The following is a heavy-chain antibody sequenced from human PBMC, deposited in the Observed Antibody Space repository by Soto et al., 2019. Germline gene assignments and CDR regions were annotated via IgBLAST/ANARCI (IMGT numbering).Heavy chain of an antibody. J-gene: IGHJ4*02. CDR1: VYTFTSYA. CDR3: ARGDFLTSDDY. CDR2: INDGNGNT. D-gene: IGHD3-10*01. V-gene: IGHV1-3*01. Sequence: QVQLVQSGAEVKKPGASVKVSCKASVYTFTSYAMHWVRQAPVQRLEWMGWINDGNGNTKYSQKFQGRVTITRDTSASTAYMELSSLRSEDTAVYYCARGDFLTSDDYWGQGTLVTVSS.